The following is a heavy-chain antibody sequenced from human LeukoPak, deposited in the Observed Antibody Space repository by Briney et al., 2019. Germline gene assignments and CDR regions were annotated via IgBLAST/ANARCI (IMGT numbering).Heavy chain of an antibody. CDR2: ISYDGSNK. CDR3: GGDDFWSGQPYYYGMDV. J-gene: IGHJ6*02. V-gene: IGHV3-30*03. CDR1: GFTFSSYG. D-gene: IGHD3-3*01. Sequence: GGSLRLSCAASGFTFSSYGMHWVRQAPGKGLEWVAVISYDGSNKYYADSVKGRFTISRDNSKNTLYLQMSSLRAEDTGVKYCGGDDFWSGQPYYYGMDVWGQGTTVTVSS.